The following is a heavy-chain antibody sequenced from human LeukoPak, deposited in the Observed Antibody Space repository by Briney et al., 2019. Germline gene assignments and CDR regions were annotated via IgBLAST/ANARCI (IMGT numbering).Heavy chain of an antibody. V-gene: IGHV3-74*01. D-gene: IGHD3-10*01. J-gene: IGHJ4*02. Sequence: PGGSLRLSCAASGYTFSRYWMHRVRQGPGKGLVWVSRINEDGSSTSYAESVRGRFTISRDNAKNTLYLQMNSLGAEDAAVYYCTTDTFGARDSWGQGTLVTVSS. CDR3: TTDTFGARDS. CDR2: INEDGSST. CDR1: GYTFSRYW.